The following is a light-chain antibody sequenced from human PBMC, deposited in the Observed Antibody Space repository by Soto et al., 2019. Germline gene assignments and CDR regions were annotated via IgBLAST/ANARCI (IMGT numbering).Light chain of an antibody. Sequence: EIVLTQSPGTLSLSPGERATLSCRASQSASSSYLAWYQQKPGQAPRLLIYGASSRATGIPDRFSGSGSGTDFTLTISRLEPEDFVVYYCHQYGSSPSYTFGQGTKLEIK. J-gene: IGKJ2*01. V-gene: IGKV3-20*01. CDR2: GAS. CDR3: HQYGSSPSYT. CDR1: QSASSSY.